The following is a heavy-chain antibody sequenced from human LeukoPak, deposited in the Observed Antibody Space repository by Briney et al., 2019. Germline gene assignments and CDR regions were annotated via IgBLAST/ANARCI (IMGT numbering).Heavy chain of an antibody. CDR1: GFTFSSYT. V-gene: IGHV3-21*01. Sequence: GGSLRLSCAASGFTFSSYTMNWVRQAPGKGLEWVSCITSSSTYIYYAGSVKGRFTISRDNAENSLYLQLNSLRADDTAVYYCASGYDFDYWGQGTLVTVSS. CDR2: ITSSSTYI. J-gene: IGHJ4*02. D-gene: IGHD5-12*01. CDR3: ASGYDFDY.